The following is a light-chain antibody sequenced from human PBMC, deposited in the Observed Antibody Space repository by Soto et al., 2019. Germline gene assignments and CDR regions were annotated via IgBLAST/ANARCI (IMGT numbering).Light chain of an antibody. CDR1: ISDVGGHNS. V-gene: IGLV2-14*01. CDR2: EVS. Sequence: QSALTQPASVSGSPGQSITISCTGFISDVGGHNSVSWYQQHPGKVPKLLIFEVSVRASGVSNRFSASKSDNKASLTISGLQPEDEADYYCSSYTRTSTSIGTGTKVTVL. CDR3: SSYTRTSTS. J-gene: IGLJ1*01.